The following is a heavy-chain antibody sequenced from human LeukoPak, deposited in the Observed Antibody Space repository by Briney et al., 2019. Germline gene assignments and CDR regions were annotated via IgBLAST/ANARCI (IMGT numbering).Heavy chain of an antibody. CDR1: GYSISSGYY. D-gene: IGHD3-22*01. J-gene: IGHJ5*02. Sequence: PSETLSLTCAVSGYSISSGYYWGRIRQPPGKGLEWIGSVYHSGSTYYNPSLKSPVTISVDTSKTQFSLKLSSVTAADTAVYYCARHGNYYDTSQSDPWGQGTLVTVSS. CDR3: ARHGNYYDTSQSDP. V-gene: IGHV4-38-2*01. CDR2: VYHSGST.